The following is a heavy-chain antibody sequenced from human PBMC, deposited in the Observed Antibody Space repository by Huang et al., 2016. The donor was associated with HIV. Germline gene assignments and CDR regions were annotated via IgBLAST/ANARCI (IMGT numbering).Heavy chain of an antibody. D-gene: IGHD3-10*01. Sequence: QVHLVQSRGELKKPGASVRVSCKTSGYTFNNYGIGWVRQAPGQGREWMGWISADSGNPNYAQKLQGRLTLTTDTSTRTVYMDLRSLRSDDTAVYYCATDTRAYYYGSGTNGMDVWGQGTTVSVSS. V-gene: IGHV1-18*04. CDR2: ISADSGNP. CDR1: GYTFNNYG. J-gene: IGHJ6*02. CDR3: ATDTRAYYYGSGTNGMDV.